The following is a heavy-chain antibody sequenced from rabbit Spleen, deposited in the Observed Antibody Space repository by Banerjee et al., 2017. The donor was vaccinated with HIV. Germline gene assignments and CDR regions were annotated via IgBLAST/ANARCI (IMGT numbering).Heavy chain of an antibody. J-gene: IGHJ3*01. CDR1: GVSFSGDSY. CDR2: IYAGSSGTT. Sequence: QEQLEESGGDLVKPGASLTLTCIASGVSFSGDSYMCWVRQAPGKRPEWIACIYAGSSGTTYYASWAKGRFTISKTSSTTVTLQMTSLTAADTATYFCARDAGRTNYVIDRLNLWGQGTLVTVS. D-gene: IGHD8-1*01. V-gene: IGHV1S45*01. CDR3: ARDAGRTNYVIDRLNL.